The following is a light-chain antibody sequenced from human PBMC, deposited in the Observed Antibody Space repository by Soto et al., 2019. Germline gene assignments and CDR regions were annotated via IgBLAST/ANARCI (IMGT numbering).Light chain of an antibody. CDR1: SSNIGDNP. CDR3: AAWDDSLNAL. J-gene: IGLJ1*01. Sequence: QSVLTQPPSATGTPGQRITISCSGSSSNIGDNPVNWYLQLPGAAPKLLSYINDQRRPGVPDRFSGSKSGSSASLAISGLQPEDEADYYCAAWDDSLNALFGTGTKVTVL. V-gene: IGLV1-44*01. CDR2: IND.